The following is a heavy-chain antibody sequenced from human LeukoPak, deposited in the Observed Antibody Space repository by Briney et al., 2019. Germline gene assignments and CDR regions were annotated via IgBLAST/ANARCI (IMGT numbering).Heavy chain of an antibody. D-gene: IGHD6-19*01. CDR1: GFTFSSCG. CDR3: AKSRAAVAGPFDY. V-gene: IGHV3-30*18. CDR2: ISYDGSNK. Sequence: SGGSLRLSCAASGFTFSSCGMHWVRQAPGKGLEWVAVISYDGSNKYYADSVKGRFTISRDNSKNTLYLQMNSLRAEDTAVYYCAKSRAAVAGPFDYWGQGTLVTVSS. J-gene: IGHJ4*02.